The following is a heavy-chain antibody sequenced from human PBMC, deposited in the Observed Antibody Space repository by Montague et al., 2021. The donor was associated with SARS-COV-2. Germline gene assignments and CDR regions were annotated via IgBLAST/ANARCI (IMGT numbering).Heavy chain of an antibody. CDR1: GYNFNDYG. V-gene: IGHV1-18*01. Sequence: SVKVSCKASGYNFNDYGITWVRRAPGQGLEWLGWISPYNVNTYYGQNFQGRVTLSADASTRTVYMELRSLSSADTAVYYCGRSNWRYFYYGVDVRGQGTTVTVSS. J-gene: IGHJ6*02. CDR3: GRSNWRYFYYGVDV. D-gene: IGHD5-24*01. CDR2: ISPYNVNT.